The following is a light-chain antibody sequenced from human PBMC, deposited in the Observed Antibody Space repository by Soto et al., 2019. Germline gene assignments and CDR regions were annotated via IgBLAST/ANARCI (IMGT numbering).Light chain of an antibody. CDR1: QSISRH. J-gene: IGKJ4*01. CDR3: QQSSSTPLT. Sequence: DIQMTQSPSSLSASVGDRVTITCRASQSISRHLNWYQQKPGKAPKLLIYAASSLQSGVSSRFSGSGSGTDFTLTISSLQPEDFATYYCQQSSSTPLTFGGGTKVEIK. V-gene: IGKV1-39*01. CDR2: AAS.